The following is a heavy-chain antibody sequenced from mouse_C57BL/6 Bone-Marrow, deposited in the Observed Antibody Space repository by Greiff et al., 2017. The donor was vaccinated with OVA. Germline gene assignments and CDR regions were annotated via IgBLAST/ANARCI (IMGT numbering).Heavy chain of an antibody. CDR1: GFSLTSYG. Sequence: QVQLQQSGPGLVQPSQSLSITCIVSGFSLTSYGVHWVRQSPGKGLEWLGVIWSGGSTDYNAAFISRLSISKDNSKSQVFFKMNSLQADDTAIYYCARYSNRFAYWGQGTLVTVSA. J-gene: IGHJ3*01. D-gene: IGHD2-5*01. CDR2: IWSGGST. V-gene: IGHV2-2*01. CDR3: ARYSNRFAY.